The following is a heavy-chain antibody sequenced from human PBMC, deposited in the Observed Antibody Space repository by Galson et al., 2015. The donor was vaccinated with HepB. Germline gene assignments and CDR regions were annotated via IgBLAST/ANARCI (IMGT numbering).Heavy chain of an antibody. Sequence: CAISGDSVSSNSAAWNWIRQSPSRGLEWLGRTYYRSKWYNDYAVSVKSRITINPDTSKNQFSLQLNSVTPEGTAVYYCARVRIVVVPAAMFPFYFDYWGQGTLVTVSS. V-gene: IGHV6-1*01. CDR3: ARVRIVVVPAAMFPFYFDY. D-gene: IGHD2-2*01. J-gene: IGHJ4*02. CDR1: GDSVSSNSAA. CDR2: TYYRSKWYN.